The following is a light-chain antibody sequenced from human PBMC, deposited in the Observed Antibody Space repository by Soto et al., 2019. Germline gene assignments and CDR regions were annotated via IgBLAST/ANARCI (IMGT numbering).Light chain of an antibody. V-gene: IGLV1-40*01. CDR2: GT. CDR3: SSYTSSSTYV. J-gene: IGLJ1*01. Sequence: QSVLTQSPSVSGAPGQRVTITCTGSSSNIGAGFAVHWYQQLPGTAPRLLMYGTYRPSGVPDRFSVSKSGTSASLAITGLQPDDEADYYCSSYTSSSTYVFGTGTKLTVL. CDR1: SSNIGAGFA.